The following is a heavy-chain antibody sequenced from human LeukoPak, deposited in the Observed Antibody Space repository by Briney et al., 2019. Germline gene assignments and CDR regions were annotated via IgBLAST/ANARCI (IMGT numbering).Heavy chain of an antibody. D-gene: IGHD1-26*01. CDR2: IYYSGST. J-gene: IGHJ4*02. V-gene: IGHV4-59*01. CDR3: ARVGSLGGGFDY. Sequence: QVQLQESGPGLVKPSQTLSLTCTVSGGSISSYYWSWIRQPPGKGLEWIGYIYYSGSTNYNPSLKSRVTISVDTSKNQFSLKLSSVTAADTAVYYCARVGSLGGGFDYWGQGTLVTVSS. CDR1: GGSISSYY.